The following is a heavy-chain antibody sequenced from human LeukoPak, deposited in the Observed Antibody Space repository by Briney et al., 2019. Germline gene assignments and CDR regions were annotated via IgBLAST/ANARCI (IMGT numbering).Heavy chain of an antibody. J-gene: IGHJ4*02. V-gene: IGHV4-34*01. CDR3: ARISLGPEVHREY. CDR2: INHSGST. Sequence: SETLSLTCAVYGGSFSGDYWSWIRQPPGKGLEWIGEINHSGSTNYNPSLKSRVTISVDTSKNQFSLKLSSVTAADTAVYYCARISLGPEVHREYWGQGTLVTVSS. D-gene: IGHD1-14*01. CDR1: GGSFSGDY.